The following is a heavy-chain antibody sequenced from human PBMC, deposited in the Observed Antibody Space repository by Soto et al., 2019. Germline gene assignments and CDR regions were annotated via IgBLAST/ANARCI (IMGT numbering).Heavy chain of an antibody. CDR2: ISGSGGST. D-gene: IGHD3-16*01. Sequence: ESLKISCAASGFTFSSYAMSWVRQAPGKGLEWVSAISGSGGSTYYADSVKGRFTISRDNSKNTLYLQMNSLRAEDTAVYYCAKDGPGGRSWFDPWGQGTLVTVSS. J-gene: IGHJ5*02. CDR1: GFTFSSYA. V-gene: IGHV3-23*01. CDR3: AKDGPGGRSWFDP.